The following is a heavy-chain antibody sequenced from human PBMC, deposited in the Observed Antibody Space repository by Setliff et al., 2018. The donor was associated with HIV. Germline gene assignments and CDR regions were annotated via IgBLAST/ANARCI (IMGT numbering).Heavy chain of an antibody. V-gene: IGHV4-4*07. CDR1: GGSINSYY. CDR2: IYSSGST. CDR3: ARDRYTYAYLDY. J-gene: IGHJ4*02. Sequence: SETLSLTCTVSGGSINSYYWSWIRQPAGKGLEWIGRIYSSGSTNYNPSLKSRVTMSVDTSKNQISLKLSSVTAADTAVYYCARDRYTYAYLDYWGQGTLVTVSS. D-gene: IGHD5-18*01.